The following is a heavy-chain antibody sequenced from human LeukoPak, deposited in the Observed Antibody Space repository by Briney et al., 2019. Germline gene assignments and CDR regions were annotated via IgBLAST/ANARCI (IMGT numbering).Heavy chain of an antibody. CDR3: AKDFKEVTGDNYFDY. CDR1: GFTFSSYG. Sequence: GGSLRLSCAASGFTFSSYGMHWVRQAPGKGLEWVAVISYDGSNKYYADSVKGRFTISRDNSKNTLYLQMNSLEPEDTAVYYCAKDFKEVTGDNYFDYWGQGTLVTVSS. V-gene: IGHV3-30*18. CDR2: ISYDGSNK. J-gene: IGHJ4*02. D-gene: IGHD3-9*01.